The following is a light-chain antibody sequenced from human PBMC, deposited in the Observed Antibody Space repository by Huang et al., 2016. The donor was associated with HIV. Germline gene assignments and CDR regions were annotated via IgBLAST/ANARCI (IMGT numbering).Light chain of an antibody. CDR3: MQALQTPRT. CDR2: LSS. CDR1: QSLLHSNGYNY. Sequence: DIVMTQSPLSLPVSPGEPASISCRSSQSLLHSNGYNYLDWYLQTPGQSPQLLSYLSSNRASGVPDRFSGSGSVLDFTLKISRVEAEDVGVYYCMQALQTPRTFGQGTRLEIK. J-gene: IGKJ5*01. V-gene: IGKV2-28*01.